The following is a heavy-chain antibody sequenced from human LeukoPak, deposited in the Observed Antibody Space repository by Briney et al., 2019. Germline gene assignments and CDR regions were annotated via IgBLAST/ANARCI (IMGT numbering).Heavy chain of an antibody. V-gene: IGHV3-64*01. Sequence: GGSLRLSCAASGFTFSSYAMSWVRQAPGKGLEYVSAISSNGGSTYYANSVKGRFTISRDNSKNTLYLQMGSLRAEDMAVYYCANGIGYMGYYGMDVWGQGTTVTVSS. CDR2: ISSNGGST. J-gene: IGHJ6*02. CDR3: ANGIGYMGYYGMDV. D-gene: IGHD1-1*01. CDR1: GFTFSSYA.